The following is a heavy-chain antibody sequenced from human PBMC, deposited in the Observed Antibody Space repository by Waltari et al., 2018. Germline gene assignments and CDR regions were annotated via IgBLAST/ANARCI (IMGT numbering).Heavy chain of an antibody. D-gene: IGHD3-10*01. CDR1: GFTFSSYA. J-gene: IGHJ4*02. V-gene: IGHV3-23*01. Sequence: EVQLLESGGGLVQPWGSLRLSCAASGFTFSSYAMSWVRQAPGKGLEWVSAISGSGGSTYYADSVKGRFTISRDNSKNTLYLQMNSLRAEDTAVYYCAKVMVQGVIIDYWGQGTLVTVSS. CDR2: ISGSGGST. CDR3: AKVMVQGVIIDY.